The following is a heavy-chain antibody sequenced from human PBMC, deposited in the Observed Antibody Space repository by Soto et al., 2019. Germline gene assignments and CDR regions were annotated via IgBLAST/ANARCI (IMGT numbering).Heavy chain of an antibody. V-gene: IGHV4-59*01. CDR1: GGSISSYY. CDR3: ARAGEARFGDFDY. D-gene: IGHD3-10*02. J-gene: IGHJ4*02. Sequence: QVQLQESGPGLVKPSETLSLTCTVSGGSISSYYWSWIRQPPGKGLEWIGYLYYSGSTNYNPSLKSRVTISVDTSKNQFSLKLSSVTAADTAVHYCARAGEARFGDFDYWGQGTLVTVSS. CDR2: LYYSGST.